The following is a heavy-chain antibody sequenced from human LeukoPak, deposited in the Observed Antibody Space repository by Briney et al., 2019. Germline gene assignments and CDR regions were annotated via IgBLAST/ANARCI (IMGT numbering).Heavy chain of an antibody. V-gene: IGHV4-34*01. Sequence: SETLSLTCAVHGGSFSGYYWSWIRQPPGKGLEWIGEINHSGSTNYNPSLKSRVTISVDTSKNQFSLQLSSVTDADAAVSYCARYTYYDSSGYYPYWYFDLWGRGTLVTVSS. CDR3: ARYTYYDSSGYYPYWYFDL. CDR1: GGSFSGYY. J-gene: IGHJ2*01. CDR2: INHSGST. D-gene: IGHD3-22*01.